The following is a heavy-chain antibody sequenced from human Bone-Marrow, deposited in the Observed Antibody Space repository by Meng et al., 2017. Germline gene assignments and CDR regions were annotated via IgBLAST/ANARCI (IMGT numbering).Heavy chain of an antibody. CDR2: ICTDGGGK. J-gene: IGHJ4*02. CDR3: ARDGDY. V-gene: IGHV3-23*01. CDR1: RFTFSNYN. Sequence: EVLVWGAGVGLFEPWVCLSLSCAASRFTFSNYNMNWVRQATGMGLEWVSIICTDGGGKNYADSVQGLFTISRDNSKNTLHLQMISLRAEDTAVYYCARDGDYWGQGTLVTVSS.